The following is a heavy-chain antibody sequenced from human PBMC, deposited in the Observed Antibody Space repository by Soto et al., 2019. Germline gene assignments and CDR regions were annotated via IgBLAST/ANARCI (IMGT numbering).Heavy chain of an antibody. D-gene: IGHD4-17*01. J-gene: IGHJ4*02. Sequence: PGGSLRLSCAPSGFTFSNYWMSWVRQAPGQGLEWVASIKQDGSVKHYVYSVKGRFTISRDNAEKSLHLQMNSLRAEDTAVYYCAQLLDDYSVLDYWGQGARVTVSS. CDR3: AQLLDDYSVLDY. CDR2: IKQDGSVK. CDR1: GFTFSNYW. V-gene: IGHV3-7*03.